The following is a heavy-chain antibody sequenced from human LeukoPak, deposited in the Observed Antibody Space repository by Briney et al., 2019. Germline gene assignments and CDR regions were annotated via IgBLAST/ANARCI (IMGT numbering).Heavy chain of an antibody. CDR2: INPSGGT. CDR3: ARGSNRARLAN. D-gene: IGHD3-16*01. CDR1: GESFSGYY. J-gene: IGHJ4*02. Sequence: SETLSLTCAVSGESFSGYYWNWIRQPPGNGLEWIGEINPSGGTNYSPSLKSRVTISVATSTNQSSLKVTSVTAADTAVYYCARGSNRARLANWGRGTQVTVSS. V-gene: IGHV4-34*01.